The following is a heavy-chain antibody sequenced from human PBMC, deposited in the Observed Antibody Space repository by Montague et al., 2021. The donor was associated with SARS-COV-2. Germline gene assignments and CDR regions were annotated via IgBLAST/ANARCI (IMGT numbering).Heavy chain of an antibody. CDR1: GGSISSSSYY. CDR3: ARVGRQQLVRLSGMDV. V-gene: IGHV4-39*07. D-gene: IGHD6-13*01. Sequence: SETLSLTCTVPGGSISSSSYYWGWIRQPPGKGLEWIGSIYYSGXTXYXXXXKXRVTISVDTSKNQFSPKLSSVTAADTAAYYCARVGRQQLVRLSGMDVWGQGTTVTVSS. J-gene: IGHJ6*02. CDR2: IYYSGXT.